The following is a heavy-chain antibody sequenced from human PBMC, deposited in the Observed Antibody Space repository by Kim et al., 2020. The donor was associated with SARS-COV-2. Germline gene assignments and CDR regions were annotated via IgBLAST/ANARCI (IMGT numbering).Heavy chain of an antibody. CDR3: AQGYYGSGCYDGGTFDY. D-gene: IGHD3-10*01. V-gene: IGHV3-23*01. Sequence: VKRRFTISRDHPKNPLYLQMNSLRAEATAVYYCAQGYYGSGCYDGGTFDYWGQGTLVTVSS. J-gene: IGHJ4*02.